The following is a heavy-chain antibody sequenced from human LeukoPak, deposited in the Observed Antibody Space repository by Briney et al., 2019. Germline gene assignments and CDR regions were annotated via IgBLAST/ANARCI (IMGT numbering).Heavy chain of an antibody. D-gene: IGHD3-10*01. J-gene: IGHJ6*03. CDR1: GGFISSSCYY. CDR2: IYYSGST. V-gene: IGHV4-39*01. Sequence: SETLSLTCSVSGGFISSSCYYWGWIRQPPGKGLEWFGSIYYSGSTFCNRSLQSRVTIAVDTSMNQFSLKLGSVTATDTAVYYCAKTQTRVVWGKGTTVTVSS. CDR3: AKTQTRVV.